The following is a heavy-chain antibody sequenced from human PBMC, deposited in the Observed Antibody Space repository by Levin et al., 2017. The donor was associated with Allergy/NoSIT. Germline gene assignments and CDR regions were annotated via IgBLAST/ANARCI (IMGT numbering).Heavy chain of an antibody. CDR2: INWDGSKT. Sequence: RGESLKISCAASGFTFDEYAMHWLRQAPGKGLEWVGLINWDGSKTYFADSVKGRFSISRDDIKSSLYLEMDSLRPEDTALYYCAKENCTSSTCYTNWFDPWGQGTLVTVSS. D-gene: IGHD2-2*01. J-gene: IGHJ5*02. CDR1: GFTFDEYA. CDR3: AKENCTSSTCYTNWFDP. V-gene: IGHV3-43D*04.